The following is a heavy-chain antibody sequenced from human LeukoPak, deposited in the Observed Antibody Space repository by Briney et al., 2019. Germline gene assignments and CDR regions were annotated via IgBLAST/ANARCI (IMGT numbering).Heavy chain of an antibody. CDR2: IRYDGSNK. CDR3: ARDYGGSSPFDY. V-gene: IGHV3-30*02. CDR1: GFTFSSYG. J-gene: IGHJ4*02. Sequence: GGSLRLSCAASGFTFSSYGMHWVRQAPGKGLEWVAFIRYDGSNKYYADSVKGRFTISRDNSKNTLYLQMGSLRAEDMAVYYCARDYGGSSPFDYWGQGTLVTVSS. D-gene: IGHD4-23*01.